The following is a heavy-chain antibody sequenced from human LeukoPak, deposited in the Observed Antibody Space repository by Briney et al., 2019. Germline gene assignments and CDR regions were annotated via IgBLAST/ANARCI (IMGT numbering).Heavy chain of an antibody. CDR3: AKDISRIAAAGTPLDY. CDR2: MRGSGGST. Sequence: GGSLTLSCAPSGFTFSSYAMRGVPEAPGKGVEWVPAMRGSGGSTSYADSAKGRFTISRDNSKNTLYLQRNSLGAEDTALYYCAKDISRIAAAGTPLDYWGQGTLVTVSS. J-gene: IGHJ4*01. V-gene: IGHV3-23*01. CDR1: GFTFSSYA. D-gene: IGHD6-13*01.